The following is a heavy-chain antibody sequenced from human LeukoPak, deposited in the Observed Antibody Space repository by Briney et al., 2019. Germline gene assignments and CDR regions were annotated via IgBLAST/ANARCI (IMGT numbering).Heavy chain of an antibody. V-gene: IGHV3-7*01. CDR1: GFTFSSYW. CDR2: IKQDGSEK. D-gene: IGHD3-22*01. J-gene: IGHJ6*02. Sequence: GGSLRLSCAASGFTFSSYWMSWVRQAPGKGLEWVANIKQDGSEKYYVDSVKGRFTISRDNAKNSLYLQMNSLRAEDTAVYYCARCPLLRSITMIVVVTPSCGGMDVWGQGTTVTVSS. CDR3: ARCPLLRSITMIVVVTPSCGGMDV.